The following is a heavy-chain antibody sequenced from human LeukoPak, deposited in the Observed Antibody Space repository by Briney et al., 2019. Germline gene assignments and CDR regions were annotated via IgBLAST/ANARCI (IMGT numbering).Heavy chain of an antibody. D-gene: IGHD3-10*01. CDR1: GGSISSSSYY. J-gene: IGHJ6*03. CDR2: IYYSGST. Sequence: SETLSLTCTVSGGSISSSSYYWGWIRQPPGKGLEWIGSIYYSGSTYYNPSLKSRVTISVDTSKNQFSLKLSSVTAADTAVYYCARSQAGYYGSGKYYHYYMDVWGKGTTVTVSS. CDR3: ARSQAGYYGSGKYYHYYMDV. V-gene: IGHV4-39*07.